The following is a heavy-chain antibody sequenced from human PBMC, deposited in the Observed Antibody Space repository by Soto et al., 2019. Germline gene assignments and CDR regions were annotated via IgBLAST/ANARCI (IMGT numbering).Heavy chain of an antibody. CDR2: INPSGGST. CDR3: ARDHGYSSSWNNWFDP. Sequence: GGSLKVSRKAAWYTFPNHYIDWVGQAPWQGLEWMGIINPSGGSTSYAQKFQGRVTMTRDTSTSTVYMELSSLRSEDTAVYYCARDHGYSSSWNNWFDPWGQGTLVTVSS. CDR1: WYTFPNHY. J-gene: IGHJ5*02. D-gene: IGHD6-13*01. V-gene: IGHV1-46*01.